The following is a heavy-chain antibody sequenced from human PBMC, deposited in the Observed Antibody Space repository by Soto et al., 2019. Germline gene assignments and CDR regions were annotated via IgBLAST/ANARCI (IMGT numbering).Heavy chain of an antibody. Sequence: ASVKVSCKASGYTFTIYCISWVRQAPGQGLEWMGWISAYNGNTNYAQKLQGRVTMTTDTSTSTAYMELRSLRSDDTAVYYCARDIVVVPAAIPFDYWGQGTLVTVSS. CDR3: ARDIVVVPAAIPFDY. D-gene: IGHD2-2*01. CDR1: GYTFTIYC. CDR2: ISAYNGNT. J-gene: IGHJ4*02. V-gene: IGHV1-18*01.